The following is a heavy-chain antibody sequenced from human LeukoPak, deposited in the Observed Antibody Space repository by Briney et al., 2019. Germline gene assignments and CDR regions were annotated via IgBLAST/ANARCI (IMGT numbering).Heavy chain of an antibody. V-gene: IGHV4-31*03. CDR2: IYYSGST. CDR3: ARVRGYCSSTICYRYYFDY. CDR1: GGSISSGGYY. J-gene: IGHJ4*02. Sequence: SQTLSLTCTVSGGSISSGGYYWSWIRQHPGKGLEWIGYIYYSGSTYYNPSLKSRVTISVDTSKNQFSLKLSSVTAADTAVYYCARVRGYCSSTICYRYYFDYWGQGTLVTVSS. D-gene: IGHD2-2*01.